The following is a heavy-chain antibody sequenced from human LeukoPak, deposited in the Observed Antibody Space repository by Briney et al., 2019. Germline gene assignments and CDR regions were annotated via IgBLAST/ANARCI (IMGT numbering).Heavy chain of an antibody. CDR1: GDTFTNYA. J-gene: IGHJ4*02. CDR2: ISAYNAKT. Sequence: EASVKVSCKASGDTFTNYAFSWVRQAPGQGLEWMGWISAYNAKTSYAQKFQGRVTMTTDTSTSTSYMELRTLRSDDAAVYYCAGSSYSSGWYGYWGQGTLVTVSS. D-gene: IGHD6-19*01. V-gene: IGHV1-18*01. CDR3: AGSSYSSGWYGY.